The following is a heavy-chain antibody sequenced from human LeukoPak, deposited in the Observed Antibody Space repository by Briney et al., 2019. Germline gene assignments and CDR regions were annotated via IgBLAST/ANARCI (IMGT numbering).Heavy chain of an antibody. J-gene: IGHJ3*02. D-gene: IGHD3-10*01. CDR3: ARDRGMWRAFDI. CDR1: GFSFRSYS. CDR2: ISSSSTYI. Sequence: PGGSLRLSCAASGFSFRSYSMNWVRQAPGKGLEWVSFISSSSTYIYYADSMKGRFTISRDNAKNSLFLQMNSLRGEDTAVCYCARDRGMWRAFDIWGRGTMVTVSS. V-gene: IGHV3-21*04.